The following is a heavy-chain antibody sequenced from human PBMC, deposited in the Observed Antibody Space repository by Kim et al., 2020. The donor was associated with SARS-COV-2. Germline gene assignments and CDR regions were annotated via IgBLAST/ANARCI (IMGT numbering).Heavy chain of an antibody. D-gene: IGHD6-13*01. CDR1: GFTFSSYA. CDR3: AKGPVGSSWYSLSFADY. J-gene: IGHJ4*02. V-gene: IGHV3-23*01. CDR2: ISGSGGST. Sequence: GGSLRLSCAASGFTFSSYAMSWVRQAPGKRLEWVSAISGSGGSTYYADSVKGRFTISRDNSKNTLYLQMNSLRAEDTAVYYCAKGPVGSSWYSLSFADYWGQGTLVTVSS.